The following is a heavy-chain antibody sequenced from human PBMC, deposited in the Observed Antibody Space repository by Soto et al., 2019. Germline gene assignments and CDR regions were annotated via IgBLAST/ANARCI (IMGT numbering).Heavy chain of an antibody. Sequence: SVKVSCKASGGTFSSYAISWVRQAPGQGLEWMGGFNPIFETANYAQKFQGRVTITADESTNTAYMELSSLRSEDTAVYYCTRGITLIRGVIPPGYYYGMDVWGLGTTVTVSS. D-gene: IGHD3-10*01. CDR3: TRGITLIRGVIPPGYYYGMDV. J-gene: IGHJ6*02. CDR2: FNPIFETA. V-gene: IGHV1-69*13. CDR1: GGTFSSYA.